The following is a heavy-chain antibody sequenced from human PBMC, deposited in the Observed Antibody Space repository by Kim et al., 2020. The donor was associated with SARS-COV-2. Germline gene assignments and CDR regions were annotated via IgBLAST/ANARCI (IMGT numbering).Heavy chain of an antibody. J-gene: IGHJ6*03. CDR3: ARLAEEQLVYYYYYMDV. V-gene: IGHV1-18*01. CDR1: GYTFTSYG. D-gene: IGHD6-6*01. Sequence: ASVKVSCKASGYTFTSYGISWVRQAPGQGLEWMGWISAYNGNTNYAQKLQGRVTMTTDTSTSTAYMELRSLRSDDTAVYYCARLAEEQLVYYYYYMDVWGKGTTVTVSS. CDR2: ISAYNGNT.